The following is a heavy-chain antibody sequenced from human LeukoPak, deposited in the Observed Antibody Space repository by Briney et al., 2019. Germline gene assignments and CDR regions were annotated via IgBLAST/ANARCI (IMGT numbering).Heavy chain of an antibody. CDR3: AKDIRDYYDSSGYPTADY. V-gene: IGHV3-21*04. Sequence: GGSLRLSCAASGFTFGSHTMNWVRQAPGKGLEWVSCISSSSSYIYYADSVKGRFTISRDNSKNSLYLQMNSLRTEDTALYYCAKDIRDYYDSSGYPTADYWGQGTLVTVSS. CDR2: ISSSSSYI. J-gene: IGHJ4*02. CDR1: GFTFGSHT. D-gene: IGHD3-22*01.